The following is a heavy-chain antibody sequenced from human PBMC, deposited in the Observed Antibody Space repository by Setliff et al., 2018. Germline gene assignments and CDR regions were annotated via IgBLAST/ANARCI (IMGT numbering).Heavy chain of an antibody. D-gene: IGHD3-16*01. CDR1: GASISSGSYY. CDR3: AKEYEVIQFVTNVHNHYGMDV. J-gene: IGHJ6*02. Sequence: SETLSLTCTVSGASISSGSYYWSWIRQPAGKGLEWLGRIYTSGTTNYSPSFKSRVTISADTSKNQISLKLSSVTAADTAVYYCAKEYEVIQFVTNVHNHYGMDVWGLGTTVTVSS. V-gene: IGHV4-61*02. CDR2: IYTSGTT.